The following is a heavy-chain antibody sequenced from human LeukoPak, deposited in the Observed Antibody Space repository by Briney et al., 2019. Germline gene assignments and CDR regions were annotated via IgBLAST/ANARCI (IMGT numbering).Heavy chain of an antibody. CDR3: ARCGGSCYFKGGYFDY. V-gene: IGHV3-30*04. D-gene: IGHD2-15*01. J-gene: IGHJ4*02. Sequence: GGSLRLFCAASGGTFSSYAMHWVRQAPGKGLEWVAVRSYDGSNKYYADSVKGRFTISRDNSKNTLYLQMNSLRAEDTAVYYCARCGGSCYFKGGYFDYWGQGTLVTVSS. CDR1: GGTFSSYA. CDR2: RSYDGSNK.